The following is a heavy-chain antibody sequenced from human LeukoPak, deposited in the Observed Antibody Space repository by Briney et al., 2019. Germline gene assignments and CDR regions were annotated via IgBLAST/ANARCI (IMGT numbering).Heavy chain of an antibody. CDR3: ARGSSDCSSTSCYLDY. J-gene: IGHJ4*02. D-gene: IGHD2-2*01. V-gene: IGHV1-69*13. Sequence: SVKVSCKASGGTFSSYAISWVRRAPGQGLEWMGGIIPIFGTANYAQKFQGRVTITADESTSTAYMELSSLRSEDTAVYYCARGSSDCSSTSCYLDYWGQGTLVTVSS. CDR1: GGTFSSYA. CDR2: IIPIFGTA.